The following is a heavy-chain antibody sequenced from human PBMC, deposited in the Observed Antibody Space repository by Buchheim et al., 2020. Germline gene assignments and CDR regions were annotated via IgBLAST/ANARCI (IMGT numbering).Heavy chain of an antibody. CDR1: GGPVSSNIYY. Sequence: QLQLQESGPGLVKPSETLSLTCSVSGGPVSSNIYYWAWIRQPPGKGLEWIGQIYYSGTSYYSPSLRSRVAMSVDTSQNQFFLRLSSMTAADTAVYYCARASYQYDNWFDSWGQG. D-gene: IGHD2-2*01. V-gene: IGHV4-39*01. CDR2: IYYSGTS. J-gene: IGHJ5*02. CDR3: ARASYQYDNWFDS.